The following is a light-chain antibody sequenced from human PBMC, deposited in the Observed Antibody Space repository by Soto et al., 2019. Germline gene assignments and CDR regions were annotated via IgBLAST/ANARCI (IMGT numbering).Light chain of an antibody. Sequence: ELVLTPSPGTLSLSPVERTTLSCSSSQSVDSNYLAWYQQKPGQTPRLIIYGASGRADGIPHRFSGSGSGTDFTLTISILEPEDFAVYYCQQRSSWPITFGQGTRLEIK. CDR1: QSVDSNY. J-gene: IGKJ5*01. CDR3: QQRSSWPIT. CDR2: GAS. V-gene: IGKV3D-20*02.